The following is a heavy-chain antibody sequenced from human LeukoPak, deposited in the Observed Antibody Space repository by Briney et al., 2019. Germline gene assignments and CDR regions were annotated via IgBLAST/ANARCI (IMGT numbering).Heavy chain of an antibody. D-gene: IGHD6-6*01. CDR1: GFTFSSYA. CDR2: ISYDGSNK. J-gene: IGHJ6*03. V-gene: IGHV3-30*07. Sequence: GGSLRLSCAASGFTFSSYAMHWVRQAPGKGLEWVAVISYDGSNKYYADSVKGRFTISRDNAKNTLYLQMNSLRAEDTALYYCVRGPMAARPRPLQDYSYMDVWGKGTTVTVSS. CDR3: VRGPMAARPRPLQDYSYMDV.